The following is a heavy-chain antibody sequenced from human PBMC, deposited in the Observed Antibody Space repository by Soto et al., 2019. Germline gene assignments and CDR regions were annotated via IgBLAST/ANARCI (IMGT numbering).Heavy chain of an antibody. D-gene: IGHD3-22*01. CDR1: GYKFTSSW. CDR3: ARKDKSGYFNWFDP. V-gene: IGHV5-51*01. J-gene: IGHJ5*02. Sequence: GESLKISCRTSGYKFTSSWIAWVRQMPGKGLEWMGIIFPSDSDTRYSPSFQGQVTISADRSTSTVFLQWASLKASDTAVYFCARKDKSGYFNWFDPWGQGTLVTSPQ. CDR2: IFPSDSDT.